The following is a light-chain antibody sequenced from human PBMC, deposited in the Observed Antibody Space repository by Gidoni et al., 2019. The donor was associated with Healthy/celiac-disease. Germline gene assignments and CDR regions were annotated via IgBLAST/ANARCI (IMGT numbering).Light chain of an antibody. CDR3: QQSYSTPPGLT. V-gene: IGKV1-39*01. J-gene: IGKJ4*01. Sequence: DIQMTQSPSSLSASVGDRVTITCRASQNINSYLNWYQQKPGKAPKLLIYAASSLQSGVPSRFSGSGSGTDFTLTISSLQPEDFATYYCQQSYSTPPGLTFXGXTKVEIK. CDR1: QNINSY. CDR2: AAS.